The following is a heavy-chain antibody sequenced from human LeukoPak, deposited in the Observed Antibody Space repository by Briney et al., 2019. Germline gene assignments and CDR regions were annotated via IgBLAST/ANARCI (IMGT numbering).Heavy chain of an antibody. Sequence: KPSETLSLTCTVSGGSISSSSYYWGWIRQPPGKGLEWIGSIYYSGSTYYNPSLKSRVSISVDKSKNQFSLKLSSVTAADTAVYYCASSGYNNNWYPHWGQGTLVTVSS. J-gene: IGHJ5*02. CDR3: ASSGYNNNWYPH. V-gene: IGHV4-39*07. CDR2: IYYSGST. CDR1: GGSISSSSYY. D-gene: IGHD1-14*01.